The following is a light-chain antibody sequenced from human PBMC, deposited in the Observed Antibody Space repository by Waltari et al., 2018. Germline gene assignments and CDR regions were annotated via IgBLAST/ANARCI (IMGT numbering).Light chain of an antibody. J-gene: IGKJ1*01. CDR1: QRINRW. V-gene: IGKV1-5*03. Sequence: DIQMTQSPSTLLASVGDRVTITCRASQRINRWLAWYQQKPGNAPKPLIYRTSTLESGVPSRFSGSGSGTEFTLTISSLQPDDFATYYCQQYTAPPWTFGQGTRVEI. CDR3: QQYTAPPWT. CDR2: RTS.